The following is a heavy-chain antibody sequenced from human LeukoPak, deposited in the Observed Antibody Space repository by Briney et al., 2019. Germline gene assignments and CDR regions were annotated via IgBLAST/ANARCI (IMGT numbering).Heavy chain of an antibody. Sequence: GRSLRLSCAASGFTFSTYGLPWVRQAPGKGLGGVAVIWYDGIYKYYADSVKGRFTISRDDSKSTLYLQMNSLRAEDTAVYYCARDHLKPGAPDHYYGMDVWGQGTTVTVSS. V-gene: IGHV3-33*01. CDR2: IWYDGIYK. CDR3: ARDHLKPGAPDHYYGMDV. CDR1: GFTFSTYG. D-gene: IGHD4/OR15-4a*01. J-gene: IGHJ6*02.